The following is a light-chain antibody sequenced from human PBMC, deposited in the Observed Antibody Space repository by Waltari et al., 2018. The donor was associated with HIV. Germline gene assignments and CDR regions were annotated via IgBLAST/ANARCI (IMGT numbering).Light chain of an antibody. J-gene: IGLJ3*02. V-gene: IGLV2-23*02. Sequence: SALTQPASVSASPGQSITISCAGTSSAVGSYSLVSWYQQHPDKAPKLIIYEVTKRPSRISNRFSGSKSGNTASLTISGLQAEDEADYYCCSYAGSSTWVFGGGTKLTVL. CDR1: SSAVGSYSL. CDR3: CSYAGSSTWV. CDR2: EVT.